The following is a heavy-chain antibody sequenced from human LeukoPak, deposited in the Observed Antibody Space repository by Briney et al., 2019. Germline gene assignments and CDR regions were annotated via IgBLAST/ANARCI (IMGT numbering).Heavy chain of an antibody. J-gene: IGHJ6*03. V-gene: IGHV1-3*01. CDR2: INPGNGDT. CDR1: GYSFTSQD. CDR3: ARRMQQLVRYYYYYYMDV. D-gene: IGHD6-13*01. Sequence: GASVKVSCKTSGYSFTSQDMHWVRQAPGQSLEWMGCINPGNGDTKYSQEFQGRVTITRDTSATTAYMELSSLRSDDTAVYYCARRMQQLVRYYYYYYMDVWGKGTTVTVSS.